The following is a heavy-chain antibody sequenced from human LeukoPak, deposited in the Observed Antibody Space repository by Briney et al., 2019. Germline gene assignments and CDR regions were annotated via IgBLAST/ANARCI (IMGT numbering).Heavy chain of an antibody. D-gene: IGHD6-25*01. CDR1: GFTFSSYA. CDR2: ISGSGGST. V-gene: IGHV3-23*01. J-gene: IGHJ6*02. CDR3: ANDIAAAVYYYGMDV. Sequence: GGSLRLSCAASGFTFSSYAMSWVRQAPGKGLEWVSAISGSGGSTYYADSVKGRFTISRDNSKNTLYLQMNSLRAEDTAVYYCANDIAAAVYYYGMDVWGQGTTVTVSS.